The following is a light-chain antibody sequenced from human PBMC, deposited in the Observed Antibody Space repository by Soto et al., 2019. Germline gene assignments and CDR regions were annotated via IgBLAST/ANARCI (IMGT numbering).Light chain of an antibody. J-gene: IGKJ1*01. V-gene: IGKV3-20*01. CDR2: GAS. CDR3: QQYGSSPGT. Sequence: EIVLTQSPGTLSLSPGERATLSCRASQSLRSSYLAWYQQKPGQAPRLLIYGASSRATGIPDRFSGSASGTDFTLNISRLEPEDFAVYYCQQYGSSPGTFGQWTKLEIK. CDR1: QSLRSSY.